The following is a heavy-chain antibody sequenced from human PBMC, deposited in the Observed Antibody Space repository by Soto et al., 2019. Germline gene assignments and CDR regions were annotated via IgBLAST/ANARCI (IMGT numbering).Heavy chain of an antibody. D-gene: IGHD2-2*01. J-gene: IGHJ4*02. CDR3: ARYCSSTSCYAHFDY. Sequence: ASVKVSCKASGYTFTSYYMHWVRQAPGQGLEWMGIINPSGGSTSYAQKFQGRVTMTRDTSTSTVYMELSSLRSEDTAVYYCARYCSSTSCYAHFDYWGQGTLVTVSS. CDR1: GYTFTSYY. CDR2: INPSGGST. V-gene: IGHV1-46*03.